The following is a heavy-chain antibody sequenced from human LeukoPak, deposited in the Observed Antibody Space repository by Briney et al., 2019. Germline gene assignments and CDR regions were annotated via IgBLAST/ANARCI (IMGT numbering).Heavy chain of an antibody. D-gene: IGHD3-10*01. CDR2: INTNTGNP. CDR1: GYTFTSYA. Sequence: GASVKVSCKASGYTFTSYAMNWVRQAPGQGLEWMGWINTNTGNPTYAQGFTGRFVFSLDTSVSTAYLQISSLKAEDTAVYYCAREGRGYYGSGRNTQHFDYWGQGTLVTVSS. V-gene: IGHV7-4-1*02. J-gene: IGHJ4*02. CDR3: AREGRGYYGSGRNTQHFDY.